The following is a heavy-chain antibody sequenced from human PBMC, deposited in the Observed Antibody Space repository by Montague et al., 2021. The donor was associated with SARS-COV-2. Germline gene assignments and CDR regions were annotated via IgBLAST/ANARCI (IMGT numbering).Heavy chain of an antibody. V-gene: IGHV3-7*01. CDR3: ARVPSSSWYFDS. CDR1: VFTFTSYW. CDR2: IKQDGSEK. D-gene: IGHD6-13*01. Sequence: SLRLSCAASVFTFTSYWMSWVRQAPGKGLEWVANIKQDGSEKYYVDSVKGRFTTARDNAKNSLYLQMNSLRAEDTAVYYCARVPSSSWYFDSWGQGTLVTVSS. J-gene: IGHJ4*02.